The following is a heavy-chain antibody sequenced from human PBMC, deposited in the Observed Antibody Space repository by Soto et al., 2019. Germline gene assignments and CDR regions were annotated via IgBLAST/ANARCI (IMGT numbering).Heavy chain of an antibody. Sequence: SGTLSLTRTVSCGSIISGGYYWSWIRQHPGKGLEWIGYIYYIGSTYYNPSLKSRVTISVDTSKNQFSLKLSSVTAADTAVYYCARDRGRNEGYDYGMDVWGQGTTVTVSS. J-gene: IGHJ6*02. V-gene: IGHV4-31*03. CDR1: CGSIISGGYY. D-gene: IGHD1-1*01. CDR3: ARDRGRNEGYDYGMDV. CDR2: IYYIGST.